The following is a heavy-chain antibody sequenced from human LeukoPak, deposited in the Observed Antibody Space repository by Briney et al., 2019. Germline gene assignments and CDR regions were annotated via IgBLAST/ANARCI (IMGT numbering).Heavy chain of an antibody. J-gene: IGHJ4*02. CDR3: AKGYSSSSLVDY. D-gene: IGHD6-6*01. CDR2: ISGSGGST. V-gene: IGHV3-23*01. Sequence: GGSLRLSCAASGFTFSSYAMSWVRQAPGKGLEWVSAISGSGGSTYYAHSVKGRFTISRGNAKNTLYLQVNSLRAGDMSVSYWAKGYSSSSLVDYWGQGTLVTVSS. CDR1: GFTFSSYA.